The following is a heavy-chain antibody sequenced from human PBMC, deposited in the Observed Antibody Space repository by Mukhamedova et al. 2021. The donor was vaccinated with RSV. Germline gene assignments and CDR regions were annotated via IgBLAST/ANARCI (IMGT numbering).Heavy chain of an antibody. J-gene: IGHJ4*02. Sequence: AYAASVEGRFTISRDDSKNTAYLQMNSLKTEDTAVYYCTGDLGYCSSSSCYDYWGQGTLVTVSS. D-gene: IGHD2-2*01. CDR3: TGDLGYCSSSSCYDY. V-gene: IGHV3-73*01.